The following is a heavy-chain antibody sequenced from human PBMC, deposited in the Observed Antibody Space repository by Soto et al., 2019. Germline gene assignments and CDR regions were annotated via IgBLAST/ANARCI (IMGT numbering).Heavy chain of an antibody. V-gene: IGHV1-2*02. CDR1: GYTFTSYY. CDR2: INPITGGT. Sequence: ASVKVSCKASGYTFTSYYIHWVRQAPGQGLEWMGWINPITGGTNYAPKFQGRVTMTRDTSITTAYMELSRLRSADTAVYYCARADPDASVGYWGQGTLVTVSS. J-gene: IGHJ4*02. CDR3: ARADPDASVGY. D-gene: IGHD2-15*01.